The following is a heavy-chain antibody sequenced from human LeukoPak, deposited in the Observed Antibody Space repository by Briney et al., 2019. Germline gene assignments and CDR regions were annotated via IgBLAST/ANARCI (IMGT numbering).Heavy chain of an antibody. D-gene: IGHD3-3*01. CDR1: GLTLADYA. J-gene: IGHJ4*02. Sequence: PGGSLRLSCTGSGLTLADYALTWVRQAPGKGLEWVGFIGTKVYGGTTEYAASVKGRLTISRDDPKSIVYLHMNSLKTDDTAVYYCAGGNFWSGYWIDYWGQGTLLTVST. CDR3: AGGNFWSGYWIDY. CDR2: IGTKVYGGTT. V-gene: IGHV3-49*04.